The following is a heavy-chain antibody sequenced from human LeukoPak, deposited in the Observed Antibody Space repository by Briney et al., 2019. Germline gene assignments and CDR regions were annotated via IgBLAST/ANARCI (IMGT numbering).Heavy chain of an antibody. V-gene: IGHV1-8*01. CDR2: MNPNSGNT. CDR3: ARGCSSTSCKDNWFDP. J-gene: IGHJ5*02. Sequence: GASVKVSCKASGYTFTSYDINWVRQATGQGLEWMGWMNPNSGNTGYAQKFQGRVTMTRNTSISTAYMELSSLRSEDTAVYYCARGCSSTSCKDNWFDPWGQGTLVTVSS. CDR1: GYTFTSYD. D-gene: IGHD2-2*01.